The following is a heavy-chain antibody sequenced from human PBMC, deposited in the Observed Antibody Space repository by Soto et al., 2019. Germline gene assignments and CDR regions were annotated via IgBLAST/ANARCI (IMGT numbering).Heavy chain of an antibody. Sequence: VRVDCKASGDSFSRWGFSWVRRAPGKGLTGLGWIGAYIGNTNIAPKLQGRVTMTTNTSTSRAFMELRAMRSDATAVYYCARDRRAVVATITRFAYRGKGTLDTVSS. CDR3: ARDRRAVVATITRFAY. CDR2: IGAYIGNT. D-gene: IGHD2-15*01. J-gene: IGHJ4*02. CDR1: GDSFSRWG. V-gene: IGHV1-18*01.